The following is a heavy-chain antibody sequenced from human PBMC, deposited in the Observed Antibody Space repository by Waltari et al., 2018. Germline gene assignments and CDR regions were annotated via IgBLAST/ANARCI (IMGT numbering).Heavy chain of an antibody. D-gene: IGHD1-26*01. J-gene: IGHJ2*01. Sequence: EVQLVQSGAEVKKPGESLKISCKGSGYSFTSYWIGWVRQMPGKGLEWMGTIYPGASDPRYCPSSQGQVPISADKAIRTAYPQWRSLTASANAMSYCARLSGNYRGWYFDLWGRGTLVTVSS. CDR1: GYSFTSYW. V-gene: IGHV5-51*01. CDR2: IYPGASDP. CDR3: ARLSGNYRGWYFDL.